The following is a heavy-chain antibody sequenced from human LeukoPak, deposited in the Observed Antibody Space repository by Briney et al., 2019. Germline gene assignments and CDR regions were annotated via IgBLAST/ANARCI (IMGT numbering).Heavy chain of an antibody. CDR3: ARRGLSSSWPFDY. Sequence: PGGSLRLSCAASGFTISNNYMNWVRQAPGKGLEWVSVIYSGGNTYHADSVKGRFTISRDDSKNTLYLQMNSLRAEDTAVYYCARRGLSSSWPFDYWGQGTLVTVSS. D-gene: IGHD6-13*01. CDR1: GFTISNNY. V-gene: IGHV3-53*01. J-gene: IGHJ4*02. CDR2: IYSGGNT.